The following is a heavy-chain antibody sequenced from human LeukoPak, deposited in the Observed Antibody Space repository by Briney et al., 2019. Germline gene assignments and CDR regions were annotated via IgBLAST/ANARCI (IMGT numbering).Heavy chain of an antibody. CDR2: INPNSGGT. J-gene: IGHJ6*02. V-gene: IGHV1-2*02. CDR3: ARVRIGQQLDKYYYYAMDV. Sequence: AAVKVSCMASGYTFTDYYMHWVRQPPGQGLEWMGWINPNSGGTNYAQKFQGRVTMTTDTSISTAYMEVSRLRSDDTAVYYCARVRIGQQLDKYYYYAMDVWGQETTVPVSS. D-gene: IGHD6-13*01. CDR1: GYTFTDYY.